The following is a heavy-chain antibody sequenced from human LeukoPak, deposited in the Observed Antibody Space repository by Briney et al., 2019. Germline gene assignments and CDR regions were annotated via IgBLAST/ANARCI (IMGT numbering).Heavy chain of an antibody. V-gene: IGHV4-30-2*06. CDR1: GGSISSGPYF. CDR3: ARDSSAPRSYFALDV. Sequence: PSETLSLTCSVSGGSISSGPYFWSWIRQSPGQGLEWIGYIWPSGSTNYNPSLSGRVAISLDKSRNHFTLMVTAVTAADTAFYYCARDSSAPRSYFALDVWGQGTTVTVSS. CDR2: IWPSGST. J-gene: IGHJ6*01. D-gene: IGHD6-19*01.